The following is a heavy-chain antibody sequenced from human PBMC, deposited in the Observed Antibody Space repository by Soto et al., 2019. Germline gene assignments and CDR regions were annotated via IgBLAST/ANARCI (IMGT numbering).Heavy chain of an antibody. Sequence: QLLQSGGGLVQPGGSLTLSCAASGFTFGTTDRSWVRQAPGEGLELVSTIDVSGGITYYADSVKGRFTISRDNSRTTGYLQMNSLRGDDTALYYCVKHSGWFNTWGQGALVTVSS. D-gene: IGHD3-10*01. V-gene: IGHV3-23*01. CDR3: VKHSGWFNT. J-gene: IGHJ5*02. CDR1: GFTFGTTD. CDR2: IDVSGGIT.